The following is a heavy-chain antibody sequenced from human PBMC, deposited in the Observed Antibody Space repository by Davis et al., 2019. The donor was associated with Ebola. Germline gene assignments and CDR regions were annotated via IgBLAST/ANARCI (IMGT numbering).Heavy chain of an antibody. J-gene: IGHJ3*02. V-gene: IGHV1-2*02. CDR1: GYTFTGYY. CDR2: INPNSGGT. Sequence: ASVKVSCKASGYTFTGYYMHWVRQAPGQGLEWMGWINPNSGGTNYAQKFQGRVTITADESTSTAYMELSSLRSEDTAVYYCARGMITFGGVIVIPDDAFDIWGQGTMVTVSS. CDR3: ARGMITFGGVIVIPDDAFDI. D-gene: IGHD3-16*02.